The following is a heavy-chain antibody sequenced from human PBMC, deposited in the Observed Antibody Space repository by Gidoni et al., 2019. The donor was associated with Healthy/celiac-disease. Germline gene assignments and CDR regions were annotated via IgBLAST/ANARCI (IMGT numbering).Heavy chain of an antibody. CDR2: ISSSGSTI. CDR1: GFTFSDYY. Sequence: QVQLVESGGGLVTPGGSLRLSFAASGFTFSDYYMSWIRQAPGKGLEWVSYISSSGSTIYYADSVKGRFTIARDNAKNSLYLQMNSLRAEDTAVYYCARDKENQGRVDAFDIWGQGTMVTVSS. V-gene: IGHV3-11*01. J-gene: IGHJ3*02. CDR3: ARDKENQGRVDAFDI. D-gene: IGHD1-26*01.